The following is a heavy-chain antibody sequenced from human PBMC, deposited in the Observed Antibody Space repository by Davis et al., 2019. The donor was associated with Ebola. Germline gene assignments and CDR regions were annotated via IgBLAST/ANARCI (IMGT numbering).Heavy chain of an antibody. Sequence: GGSLRLSCAASGFTFSSYAMSWVRQAPGKGLEWVSYISSSSSTLYYADSVRGRFIISRDSAKSSVSLQLNGLRDDDTAVYYCARGGDSSVWYARFDYWGQGILVTVSS. D-gene: IGHD6-13*01. CDR1: GFTFSSYA. CDR2: ISSSSSTL. CDR3: ARGGDSSVWYARFDY. J-gene: IGHJ4*02. V-gene: IGHV3-48*02.